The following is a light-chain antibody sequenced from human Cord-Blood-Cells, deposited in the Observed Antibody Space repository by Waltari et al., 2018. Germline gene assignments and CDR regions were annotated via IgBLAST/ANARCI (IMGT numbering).Light chain of an antibody. CDR1: SSNIGNNA. J-gene: IGLJ3*02. CDR3: AAWDDSLNGWV. V-gene: IGLV1-36*01. CDR2: YDE. Sequence: QSVLTQPPSVSEAPRQRVTISCSGSSSNIGNNAVNWDQQLPGKAPKLLIYYDELLPSGVSDRFSGSESGTSASLAISWLQSEDEADDYCAAWDDSLNGWVFGAGTKLTVL.